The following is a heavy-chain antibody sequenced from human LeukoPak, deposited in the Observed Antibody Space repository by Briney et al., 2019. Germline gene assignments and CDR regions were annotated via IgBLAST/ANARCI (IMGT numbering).Heavy chain of an antibody. CDR1: GDSINSSNW. V-gene: IGHV4-4*02. J-gene: IGHJ4*02. CDR3: ARGDTPSRLDY. CDR2: IYHSGST. Sequence: SGTLSLTCAVSGDSINSSNWWSWVRQSPGKGLEWIGEIYHSGSTNYNPSLKSRVTISLDTSKNQFSLKLSSVTAADTAVYYCARGDTPSRLDYWGQGTLVTVSS.